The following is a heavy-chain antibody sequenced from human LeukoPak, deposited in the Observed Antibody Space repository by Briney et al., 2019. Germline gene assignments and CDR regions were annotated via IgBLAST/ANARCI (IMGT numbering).Heavy chain of an antibody. D-gene: IGHD1-26*01. CDR2: INHSGST. J-gene: IGHJ6*03. CDR1: GGSFSGYY. Sequence: SETLSLTCAVYGGSFSGYYWSWIRQPPGKGLEWIGEINHSGSTNYNPSLKSRVTISVDTSKNQFSLNVNSVTAADTAVYYCARRGPLYSGSFTLYYYYYMDVWGKGTTVTVSS. CDR3: ARRGPLYSGSFTLYYYYYMDV. V-gene: IGHV4-34*01.